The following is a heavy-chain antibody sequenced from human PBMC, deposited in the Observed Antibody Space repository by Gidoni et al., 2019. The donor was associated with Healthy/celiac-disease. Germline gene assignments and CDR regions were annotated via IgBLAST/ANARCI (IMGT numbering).Heavy chain of an antibody. J-gene: IGHJ4*02. D-gene: IGHD3-10*01. Sequence: EVQLVESGGGLVQPGRSLRLSCTASGFNFGDYAMRWFRQAPGKGLEWVGFIRSKAYGGTTEYAASVKGRFTISRDDSKSIAYLQMNSLKTEDTAVYYCTSGSFLTYYFDYWGQGTLVTVSS. CDR3: TSGSFLTYYFDY. CDR1: GFNFGDYA. CDR2: IRSKAYGGTT. V-gene: IGHV3-49*03.